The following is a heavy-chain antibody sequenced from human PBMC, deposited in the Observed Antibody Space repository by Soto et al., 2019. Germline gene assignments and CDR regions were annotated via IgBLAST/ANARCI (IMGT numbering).Heavy chain of an antibody. CDR1: GGSISSGDYY. CDR3: ARDLAYYYGSGSYLGYYYYYGMDV. V-gene: IGHV4-30-4*01. J-gene: IGHJ6*02. CDR2: IYYSGST. Sequence: SETLSLTCTVSGGSISSGDYYWSWIRQPPGKGLEWIGYIYYSGSTYYNPSLKSRVTISVDTSKNQFSLKLSSVTAADTAVYYCARDLAYYYGSGSYLGYYYYYGMDVWGQGTTVT. D-gene: IGHD3-10*01.